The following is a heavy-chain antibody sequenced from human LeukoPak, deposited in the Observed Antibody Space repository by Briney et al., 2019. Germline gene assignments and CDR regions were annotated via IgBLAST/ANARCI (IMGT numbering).Heavy chain of an antibody. V-gene: IGHV4-34*01. Sequence: PSETLSLTCAVYGGSFSGYYWSWIRQPPGKGLEWIGEINHSGSTNYNPSLKSRVTISVDTSKNQFSLKLSSVTAADTAVYYCATSAGDHDYYYGMDVWGQGTTVTVSS. CDR3: ATSAGDHDYYYGMDV. CDR2: INHSGST. D-gene: IGHD7-27*01. CDR1: GGSFSGYY. J-gene: IGHJ6*02.